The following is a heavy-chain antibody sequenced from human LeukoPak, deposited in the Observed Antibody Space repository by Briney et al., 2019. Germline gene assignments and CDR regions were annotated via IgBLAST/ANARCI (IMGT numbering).Heavy chain of an antibody. D-gene: IGHD3-16*02. CDR1: ELNFKTHA. Sequence: PGGSLSLSCVVSELNFKTHAMHWVRQAPGKGLEWVAGLSFDASGRNYADSVKGRFTISRDNSKNTLYLQMHSLSPEDTAVYFCARDLQDISSFYFDYWGQGSLVTVSS. CDR2: LSFDASGR. CDR3: ARDLQDISSFYFDY. J-gene: IGHJ4*02. V-gene: IGHV3-30*04.